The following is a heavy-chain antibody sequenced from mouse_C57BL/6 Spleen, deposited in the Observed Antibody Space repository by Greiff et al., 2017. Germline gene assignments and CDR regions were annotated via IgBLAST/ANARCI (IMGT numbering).Heavy chain of an antibody. J-gene: IGHJ1*03. CDR2: ISSGGDYI. V-gene: IGHV5-9-1*02. Sequence: EVKLMESGAGLVKPGGSLKLSCAASGFTFSSYAMSWVRQTPEKRLEWVAYISSGGDYIYYADTVKGRFTISRDNARNTLYLQMSSLKSEDTAMYYCTRDRGYGREYFDVWGTGTTVTVSS. CDR3: TRDRGYGREYFDV. CDR1: GFTFSSYA. D-gene: IGHD1-1*01.